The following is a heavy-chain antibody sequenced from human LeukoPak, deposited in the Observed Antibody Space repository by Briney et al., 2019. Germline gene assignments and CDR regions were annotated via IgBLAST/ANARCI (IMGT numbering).Heavy chain of an antibody. D-gene: IGHD4-17*01. Sequence: GGSLRLSCAASGFTFSSYEMNWVRQAPGKGLEWVSYISSSGSTIYYADSVKGRFTISRDNAKNSLYLQMNSLRAEDAAVYYCATDTTVTTYGDGSDPWGQGTLVTVSS. CDR3: ATDTTVTTYGDGSDP. CDR2: ISSSGSTI. CDR1: GFTFSSYE. V-gene: IGHV3-48*03. J-gene: IGHJ5*02.